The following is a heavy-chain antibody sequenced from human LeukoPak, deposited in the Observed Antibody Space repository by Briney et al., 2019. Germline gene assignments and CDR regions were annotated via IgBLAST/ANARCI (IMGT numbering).Heavy chain of an antibody. D-gene: IGHD3-3*01. CDR1: GFTFSRHS. CDR3: ARDADVAGRILEWLPAYYYYYMDV. CDR2: ISYDGSNK. V-gene: IGHV3-30*01. J-gene: IGHJ6*03. Sequence: GGSLRLSCAASGFTFSRHSMHWVRQAPGKGLEWVAVISYDGSNKYYADSVKGRFTISRDSSRNTVYLQMNSLRSEDTAVYYCARDADVAGRILEWLPAYYYYYMDVWGKGTTVTVSS.